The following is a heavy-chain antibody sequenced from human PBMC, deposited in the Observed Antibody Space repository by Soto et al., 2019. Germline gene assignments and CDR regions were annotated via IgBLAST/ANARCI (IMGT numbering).Heavy chain of an antibody. Sequence: SETLSLTCTVPGGSISSGGYYWSWIRQHPGKGLEWIGYIYYSGSTYYNPSLKSRVTISVDTSKNQFSLKLSSVTAADTAVYYCARLTHGSGRYYDYWGQGTLVTVSS. J-gene: IGHJ4*02. V-gene: IGHV4-31*03. D-gene: IGHD3-10*01. CDR1: GGSISSGGYY. CDR2: IYYSGST. CDR3: ARLTHGSGRYYDY.